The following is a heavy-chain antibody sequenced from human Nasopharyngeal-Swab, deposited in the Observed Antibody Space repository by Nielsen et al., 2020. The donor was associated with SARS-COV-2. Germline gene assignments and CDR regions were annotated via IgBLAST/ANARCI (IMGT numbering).Heavy chain of an antibody. D-gene: IGHD2-2*01. CDR3: TTPDLIVVVPADTYGMDV. CDR2: IWYDGSNK. V-gene: IGHV3-33*01. Sequence: GESLKISCAASGFTFSSYGMHWVRQAPGKGLEWVAVIWYDGSNKYYADSVKGRFTISRDNSKNTLYLQMNSLKTEDTAVYYCTTPDLIVVVPADTYGMDVWGQGTTVTVSS. CDR1: GFTFSSYG. J-gene: IGHJ6*02.